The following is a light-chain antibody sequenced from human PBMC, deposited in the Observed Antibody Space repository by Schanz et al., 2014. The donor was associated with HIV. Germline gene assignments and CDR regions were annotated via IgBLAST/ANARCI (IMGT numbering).Light chain of an antibody. J-gene: IGLJ1*01. V-gene: IGLV2-8*01. CDR2: EVN. CDR3: QSYDSSLSDSYV. CDR1: SSDVGGYNY. Sequence: QSALTQPPSASGSPGQSVTISCTGTSSDVGGYNYVSWYQQHPGKAPKLIIYEVNKRPSGVPDRFSGSKSGNTASLTVSGLQAEDEADYYCQSYDSSLSDSYVFGTGTKVTVL.